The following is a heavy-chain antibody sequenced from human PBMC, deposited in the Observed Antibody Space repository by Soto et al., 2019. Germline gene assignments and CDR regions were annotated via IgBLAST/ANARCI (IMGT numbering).Heavy chain of an antibody. Sequence: PSETLSLTCTVSGGSISSYYWSWIRQPPGKGLEWIGYIYYSGSTNYNPSLKSRVTISEDTSKNQFSLKLSSVTAADTAVYYCARVRYYGSGSYNYYYYYMDVWGKGTTVTVS. CDR1: GGSISSYY. V-gene: IGHV4-59*01. D-gene: IGHD3-10*01. J-gene: IGHJ6*03. CDR2: IYYSGST. CDR3: ARVRYYGSGSYNYYYYYMDV.